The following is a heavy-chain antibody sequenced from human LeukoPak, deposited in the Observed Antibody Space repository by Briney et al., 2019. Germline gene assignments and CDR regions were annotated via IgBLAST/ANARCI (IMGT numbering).Heavy chain of an antibody. V-gene: IGHV3-9*03. D-gene: IGHD6-13*01. J-gene: IGHJ4*02. CDR2: ISWNSGSI. Sequence: GGSLRLSCAASGFTFDDYAMHWVRQAPGKGLEWVSGISWNSGSIGYADSAKGRFTISRDNAKNSLYLQMNCLRAEDMALYYCAKGLGSSSWFSFDYWGQGTLVTVSS. CDR3: AKGLGSSSWFSFDY. CDR1: GFTFDDYA.